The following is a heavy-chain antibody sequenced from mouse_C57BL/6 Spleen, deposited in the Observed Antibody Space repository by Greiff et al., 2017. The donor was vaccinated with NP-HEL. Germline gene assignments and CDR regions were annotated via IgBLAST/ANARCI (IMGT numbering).Heavy chain of an antibody. CDR2: IYPGSGST. Sequence: QVQLQQPGAELVKPGASVKMSCKASGYTFTSYWITWVKQRPGQGLEWIGDIYPGSGSTNYNEKFKSKATLTVDTSSSTAYMQLSSLTSEDSAVYYCARGGGDGNYWDYWGQGTTLTVSS. CDR3: ARGGGDGNYWDY. D-gene: IGHD2-1*01. CDR1: GYTFTSYW. V-gene: IGHV1-55*01. J-gene: IGHJ2*01.